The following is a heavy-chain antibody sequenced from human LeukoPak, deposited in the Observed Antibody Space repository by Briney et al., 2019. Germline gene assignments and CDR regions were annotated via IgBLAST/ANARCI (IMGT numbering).Heavy chain of an antibody. CDR2: ISSSSSYI. J-gene: IGHJ3*02. V-gene: IGHV3-21*01. Sequence: GGSLRLSCAASGFTFSSCSMNWVRQAPGKGLEWVSSISSSSSYIYYADSVKGRFTISRDNAKNSLYLQMNSLRAEDTAVYYCARDQGYCSSTSCYTGDAFDIWGQGTMVTVSS. CDR3: ARDQGYCSSTSCYTGDAFDI. CDR1: GFTFSSCS. D-gene: IGHD2-2*02.